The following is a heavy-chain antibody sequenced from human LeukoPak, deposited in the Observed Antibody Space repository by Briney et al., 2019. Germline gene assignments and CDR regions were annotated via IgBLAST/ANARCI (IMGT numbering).Heavy chain of an antibody. V-gene: IGHV3-30-3*01. CDR2: ISYDGNNK. CDR3: ARVYTSGWSLPLDY. J-gene: IGHJ4*02. Sequence: GGSLRLSCAASGFSFNSCSMHWVRQAPGKGLEWVAVISYDGNNKYYAESVKGRFTISRDNSKNTLYLQMNGLRGEDTAVYHCARVYTSGWSLPLDYWGQGILVTVSS. D-gene: IGHD6-19*01. CDR1: GFSFNSCS.